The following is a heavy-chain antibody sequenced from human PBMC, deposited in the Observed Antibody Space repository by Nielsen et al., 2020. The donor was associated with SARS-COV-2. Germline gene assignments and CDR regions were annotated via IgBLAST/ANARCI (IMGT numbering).Heavy chain of an antibody. V-gene: IGHV3-11*06. CDR3: ARVRYNGYDLRV. J-gene: IGHJ4*02. CDR1: GFTFSNAW. D-gene: IGHD5-12*01. Sequence: GESLKISCAASGFTFSNAWMNWIRQAPGKGLEWVSHIRRSNDYTAYADSVKGRFTISRDNAKNSLFLQMNSLRAGDTAIYYCARVRYNGYDLRVWGQGTLVTVSS. CDR2: IRRSNDYT.